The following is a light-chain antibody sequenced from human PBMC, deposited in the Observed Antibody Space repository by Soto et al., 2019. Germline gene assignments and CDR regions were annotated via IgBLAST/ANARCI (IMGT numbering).Light chain of an antibody. CDR3: QLYGRSPQLT. V-gene: IGKV3-20*01. CDR2: GAF. Sequence: EVVLTQSPGTLSLSPGERATLSCRASQSVSSNYLAWYQQKPSQAPRLLIYGAFTRATGIPDRFSGSGSGTSFSHTITRLEPEDFGVYYCQLYGRSPQLTFGGGTKVKMK. J-gene: IGKJ4*01. CDR1: QSVSSNY.